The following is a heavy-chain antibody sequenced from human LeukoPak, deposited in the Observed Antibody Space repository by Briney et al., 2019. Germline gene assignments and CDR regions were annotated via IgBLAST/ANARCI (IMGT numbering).Heavy chain of an antibody. CDR1: GDSISSSNYY. V-gene: IGHV4-39*07. J-gene: IGHJ3*02. CDR2: VYYTGNT. D-gene: IGHD1-26*01. Sequence: PSETLSLTCSVSGDSISSSNYYWGWIRQPPGKGLEWIGSVYYTGNTYYNPSLKGRVTISVDTSKNQFSLILSSVTAADTAVYYCARGGRVNAFDIWGQGTMVTVSS. CDR3: ARGGRVNAFDI.